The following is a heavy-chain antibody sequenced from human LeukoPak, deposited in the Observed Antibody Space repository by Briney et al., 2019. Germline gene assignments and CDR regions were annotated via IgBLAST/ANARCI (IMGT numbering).Heavy chain of an antibody. J-gene: IGHJ4*02. CDR1: GGTFSSYA. CDR2: IIPIFGTA. Sequence: SVKVSCKAFGGTFSSYAISWVRQAPGQGLEWMGGIIPIFGTANYAQKFQGRVTITADESTSTAYMELSSLRSEDTAVYYCARGVATIKFSHDPYYFDYWGQGTLVTVSS. V-gene: IGHV1-69*13. D-gene: IGHD5-12*01. CDR3: ARGVATIKFSHDPYYFDY.